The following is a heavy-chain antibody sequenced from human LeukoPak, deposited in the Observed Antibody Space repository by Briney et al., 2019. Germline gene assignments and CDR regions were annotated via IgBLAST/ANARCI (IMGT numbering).Heavy chain of an antibody. CDR3: ARAGGYDPTYFDY. J-gene: IGHJ4*02. Sequence: SQTLSLTCTVSGGSISSGDYYWSWIRQPPGKGLEWIGYIYYSGSTYYNPSLKSRVTISVDTSKNQFSLKLSSVTAADTAVYYCARAGGYDPTYFDYWGQGTLVTASS. D-gene: IGHD5-12*01. V-gene: IGHV4-30-4*01. CDR1: GGSISSGDYY. CDR2: IYYSGST.